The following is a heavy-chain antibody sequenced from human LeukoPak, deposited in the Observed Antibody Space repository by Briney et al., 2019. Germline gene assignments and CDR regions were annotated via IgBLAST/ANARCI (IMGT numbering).Heavy chain of an antibody. CDR3: ARRGSYYRVDY. J-gene: IGHJ4*02. Sequence: SETLSLTCSVSGDPLSSSSYYWGWIRQPPGKGLEWIGSIYHSGSTYYNPSLKSRVTMSVDTSKNQFSLKLSSVTAADTAVYYCARRGSYYRVDYWGQGTLVTVSS. CDR1: GDPLSSSSYY. CDR2: IYHSGST. V-gene: IGHV4-39*01. D-gene: IGHD3-10*01.